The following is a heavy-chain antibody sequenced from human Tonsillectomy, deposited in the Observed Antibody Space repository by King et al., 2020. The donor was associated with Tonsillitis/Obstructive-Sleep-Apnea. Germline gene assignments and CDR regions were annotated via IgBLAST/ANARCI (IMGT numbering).Heavy chain of an antibody. CDR3: VHTPVLEGHVTGYFDF. V-gene: IGHV2-5*02. Sequence: TLKESGPTLVKPTQTLTLTCTFSGFSLSTSGVGVAWIRQPPGKALEWLALIYWDGDKRYSTSLKSRLTITKDTSKNLVVLTMTNMDPVDTATYYCVHTPVLEGHVTGYFDFWGQGTLVTVSP. CDR2: IYWDGDK. CDR1: GFSLSTSGVG. D-gene: IGHD2-21*02. J-gene: IGHJ4*02.